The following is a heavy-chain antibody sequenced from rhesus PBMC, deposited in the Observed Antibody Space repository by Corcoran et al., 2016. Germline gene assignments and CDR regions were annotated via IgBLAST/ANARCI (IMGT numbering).Heavy chain of an antibody. D-gene: IGHD6-25*01. J-gene: IGHJ4*01. V-gene: IGHV3-110*01. Sequence: EVQLVESGGGLVQPGGSLRLSCAASGFTFSSYGMHWVRQAPGQGLEWVISIRSGSGSTTLYPDSVKCRFTNSRDNAKNTVYLQMNSLRAEDTAVYYCARSPNIYSSGSCTFDYWGQGVLVTVSS. CDR2: IRSGSGSTT. CDR1: GFTFSSYG. CDR3: ARSPNIYSSGSCTFDY.